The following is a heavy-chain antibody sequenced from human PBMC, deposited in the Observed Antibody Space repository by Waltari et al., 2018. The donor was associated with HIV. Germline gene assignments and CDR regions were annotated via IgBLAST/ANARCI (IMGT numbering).Heavy chain of an antibody. CDR3: AKYVGSYWGADNWFDP. V-gene: IGHV3-7*01. Sequence: EVLVVGTGRGLAHPGGSVGSVSPAHGLLFRIYWLNWLRQDPGKGLEWVANIKQDGSKKHYADSVRCRFIISRDNTKNSLYLQRNSVRAEDTAVYYCAKYVGSYWGADNWFDPWGQGTLVTVSS. CDR1: GLLFRIYW. CDR2: IKQDGSKK. J-gene: IGHJ5*02. D-gene: IGHD1-26*01.